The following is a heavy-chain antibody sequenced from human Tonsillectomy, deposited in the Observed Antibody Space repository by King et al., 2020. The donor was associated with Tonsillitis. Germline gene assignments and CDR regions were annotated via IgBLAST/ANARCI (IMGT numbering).Heavy chain of an antibody. CDR1: GYSFSDYG. CDR2: ISGYNGHT. J-gene: IGHJ4*02. D-gene: IGHD3-16*01. Sequence: VQLVQSGAEMKKPGASVKVSCKTSGYSFSDYGITWLRQAPGQGLEWMGWISGYNGHTKYVEKFQDRVTLTTDTSTSIVYLELRSLRSDDTAVYYCVRDSIWGVVRSALDHWGQGTLVTVS. CDR3: VRDSIWGVVRSALDH. V-gene: IGHV1-18*04.